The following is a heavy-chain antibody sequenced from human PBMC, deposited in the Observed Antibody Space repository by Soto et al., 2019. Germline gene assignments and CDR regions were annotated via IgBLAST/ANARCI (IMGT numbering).Heavy chain of an antibody. CDR2: INAGNGNT. CDR1: GYTFTSYA. D-gene: IGHD1-26*01. V-gene: IGHV1-3*01. Sequence: ASVKVSCKASGYTFTSYAMHWVRQAPGQRLEWMGWINAGNGNTEYSQKFQGRVTITRDTSASTAYMELSSLRSEDTAVYYCARDLGGSAPYYYYGMDVWGQGTTVTVSS. J-gene: IGHJ6*02. CDR3: ARDLGGSAPYYYYGMDV.